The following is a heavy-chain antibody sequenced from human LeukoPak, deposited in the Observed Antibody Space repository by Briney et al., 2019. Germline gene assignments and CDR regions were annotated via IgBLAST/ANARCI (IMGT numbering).Heavy chain of an antibody. CDR3: AREVHSNYDY. V-gene: IGHV3-7*01. D-gene: IGHD4-11*01. CDR1: GFSFSSYW. J-gene: IGHJ4*02. CDR2: IKQDGSED. Sequence: GGSLRLSCAASGFSFSSYWMSWVRQAPGKGLDWVASIKQDGSEDHYVDSVKGRFTISRDNAKNSLYLQMNSLRAEDAAMYYCAREVHSNYDYWGQGTLVTVSS.